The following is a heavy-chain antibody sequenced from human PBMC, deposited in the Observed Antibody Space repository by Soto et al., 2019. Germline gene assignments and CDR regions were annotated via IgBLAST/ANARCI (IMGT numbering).Heavy chain of an antibody. Sequence: GASVKVSCKASGYTFTTYDINWVRQASGQGLEWMGCVNPSSGNTVYAQKFHGRVTMTRDTSISTAYMELSSLKSDDTAIYYCARASRYIWKDHWGQGTLVTVSS. CDR3: ARASRYIWKDH. J-gene: IGHJ4*02. CDR1: GYTFTTYD. D-gene: IGHD1-20*01. CDR2: VNPSSGNT. V-gene: IGHV1-8*01.